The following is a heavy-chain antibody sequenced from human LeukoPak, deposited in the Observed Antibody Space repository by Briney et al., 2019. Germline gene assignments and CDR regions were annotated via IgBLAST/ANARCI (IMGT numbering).Heavy chain of an antibody. CDR2: IYYSGST. V-gene: IGHV4-39*01. CDR1: GGSISSSSYY. J-gene: IGHJ4*02. Sequence: PSETLSLTCSVSGGSISSSSYYWGWIRQSPGKGLEWIGSIYYSGSTYYNPSLKSRLTMSVDTSKNQFSLKLSSVTAADTAVYYYARQKITTSDYWGQGNMVTVSS. D-gene: IGHD3-22*01. CDR3: ARQKITTSDY.